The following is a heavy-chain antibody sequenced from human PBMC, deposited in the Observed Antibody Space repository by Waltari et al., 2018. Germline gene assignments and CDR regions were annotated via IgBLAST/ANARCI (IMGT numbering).Heavy chain of an antibody. CDR1: GYTFTGYY. Sequence: QVQLVQSGAEVKKPGASVQVSCRASGYTFTGYYIVWMRRARGQGLEWMGWSNPNSGGTNYAQKFQGRVTMTRDTSISTAYMELSRLRADDTAVYYCARDIGVAVAGLDYWGQGTLVTVSS. CDR3: ARDIGVAVAGLDY. CDR2: SNPNSGGT. J-gene: IGHJ4*02. D-gene: IGHD6-19*01. V-gene: IGHV1-2*02.